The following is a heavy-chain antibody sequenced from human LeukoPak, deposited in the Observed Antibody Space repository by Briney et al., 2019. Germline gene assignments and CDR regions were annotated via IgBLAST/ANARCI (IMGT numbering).Heavy chain of an antibody. D-gene: IGHD3-22*01. CDR3: ARVRYYYDSSGYKPVDY. CDR1: GFTLTNYD. V-gene: IGHV3-69-1*01. Sequence: GGSLRLSCAASGFTLTNYDINWVRQAPGKGLEWVSSLTSSSYTYYADSVKGRFTISRDIAKNSLYLQMNSLRAEDTAVYYCARVRYYYDSSGYKPVDYWGQGTLVTVSS. CDR2: LTSSSYT. J-gene: IGHJ4*01.